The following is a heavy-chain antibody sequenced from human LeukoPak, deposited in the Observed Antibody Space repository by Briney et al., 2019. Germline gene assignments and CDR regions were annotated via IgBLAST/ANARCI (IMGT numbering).Heavy chain of an antibody. D-gene: IGHD6-6*01. CDR1: GGSFSGYY. Sequence: SETLSLTCAVYGGSFSGYYWSWIRQPPGKGREWIGEINHSGSTNYNPSLTSRVTISVDTSKNQFSLKLSSVTAVDTAVYYCARGKGGMSSSSYPHYYYYYYVDVWGKGTTVTVSS. J-gene: IGHJ6*03. CDR3: ARGKGGMSSSSYPHYYYYYYVDV. CDR2: INHSGST. V-gene: IGHV4-34*01.